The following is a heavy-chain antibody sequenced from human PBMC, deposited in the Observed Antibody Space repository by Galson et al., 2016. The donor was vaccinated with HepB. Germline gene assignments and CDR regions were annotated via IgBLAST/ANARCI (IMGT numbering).Heavy chain of an antibody. CDR3: ARDPFFYDSGDPPSAFDI. V-gene: IGHV4-31*03. Sequence: TLSLTCTVSGGSISTSGYYWAWIRQRPGKGLEWIASIYYTGSTYDNPSLRSRLTISVDAAKNLFSLRLTSATVADTAVYYCARDPFFYDSGDPPSAFDIWGQGAMVTVSS. D-gene: IGHD3-22*01. CDR1: GGSISTSGYY. CDR2: IYYTGST. J-gene: IGHJ3*02.